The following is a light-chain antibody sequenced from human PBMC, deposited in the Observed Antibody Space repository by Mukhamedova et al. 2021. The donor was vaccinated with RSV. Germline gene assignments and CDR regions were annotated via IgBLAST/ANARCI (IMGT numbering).Light chain of an antibody. CDR3: QQYTSIPLT. CDR1: QSIGSW. Sequence: QSIGSWLAWYQQKPGKAPNLLIYKASSLESGVPSTFSGSGSGTEFSLTISSLQPDDFATYYCQQYTSIPLTFGGGTKVEIK. CDR2: KAS. J-gene: IGKJ4*01. V-gene: IGKV1-5*03.